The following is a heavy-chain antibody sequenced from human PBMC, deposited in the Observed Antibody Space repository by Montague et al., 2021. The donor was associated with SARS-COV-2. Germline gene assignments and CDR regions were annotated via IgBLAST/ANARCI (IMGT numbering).Heavy chain of an antibody. CDR1: GGSISSSSYF. V-gene: IGHV4-39*01. Sequence: SETRSLTCTVSGGSISSSSYFWGWIRQPPGEGLEWIGSIYYSGSTYYNPSLKSRVTISVDTSKNQFSLKLSSVTAADTAVYYCARAFIAAAGTTSFDYWGQGTLVTVSS. D-gene: IGHD6-13*01. J-gene: IGHJ4*02. CDR3: ARAFIAAAGTTSFDY. CDR2: IYYSGST.